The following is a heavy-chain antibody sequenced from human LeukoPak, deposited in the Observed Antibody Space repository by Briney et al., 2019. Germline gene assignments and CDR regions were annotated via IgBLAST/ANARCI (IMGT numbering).Heavy chain of an antibody. J-gene: IGHJ3*02. V-gene: IGHV4-59*12. CDR2: THSSGNT. CDR3: TVTPDSFYI. Sequence: SETLSLTCTVAGGSISSFYWGWIRQPPGKGVEWIGHTHSSGNTNYNPSLKSRVTISVDTSKNQFSLKLSSVTAADTAVYYCTVTPDSFYIWGQGTMLTVSS. D-gene: IGHD2-21*02. CDR1: GGSISSFY.